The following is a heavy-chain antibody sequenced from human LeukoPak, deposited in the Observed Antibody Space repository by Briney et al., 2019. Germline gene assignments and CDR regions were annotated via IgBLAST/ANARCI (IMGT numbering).Heavy chain of an antibody. J-gene: IGHJ6*02. Sequence: ASVKVSCKASGYTFTSYGISWVRQAPGQGPEWMGWISAYNGNTNYAQKLQGRVTMTTDTSTSTAYMELRSLRSDDTAVYYCARDSDPGIAAAGAYGMDVWGQGTTVTVSS. CDR1: GYTFTSYG. D-gene: IGHD6-13*01. V-gene: IGHV1-18*01. CDR3: ARDSDPGIAAAGAYGMDV. CDR2: ISAYNGNT.